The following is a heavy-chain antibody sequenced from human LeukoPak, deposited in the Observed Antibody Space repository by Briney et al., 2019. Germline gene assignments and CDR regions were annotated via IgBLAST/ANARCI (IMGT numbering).Heavy chain of an antibody. Sequence: PSETLSLTCTVSGGSISSYYWSWIRQPPGKGLEWIGDIYYSGSTNYNPSLKSRVTISVDTSKNQFSLKLSSVTAADTAVYYCARRPWTGGYYFDYWGQGTLVTVSS. CDR1: GGSISSYY. D-gene: IGHD3-16*01. V-gene: IGHV4-59*08. CDR2: IYYSGST. CDR3: ARRPWTGGYYFDY. J-gene: IGHJ4*02.